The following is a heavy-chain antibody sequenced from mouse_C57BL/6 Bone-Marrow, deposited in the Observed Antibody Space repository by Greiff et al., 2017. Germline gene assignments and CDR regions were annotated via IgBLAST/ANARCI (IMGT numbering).Heavy chain of an antibody. J-gene: IGHJ1*03. CDR3: ARWRYYYGSRRYFDV. D-gene: IGHD1-1*01. CDR2: ISYDGSN. CDR1: GYSITSGYY. V-gene: IGHV3-6*01. Sequence: EVQVVESGPGLVKPSQSLSLTCSVTGYSITSGYYWNWIRQFPGNKLEWMGYISYDGSNNYNPSLKNRISFTRDTSKNQFFLKLNSVTTEDTATYYCARWRYYYGSRRYFDVWGTGTTVTVAS.